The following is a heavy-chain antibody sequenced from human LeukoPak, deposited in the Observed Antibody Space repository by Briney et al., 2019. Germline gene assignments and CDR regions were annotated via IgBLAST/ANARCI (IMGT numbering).Heavy chain of an antibody. CDR2: IWYDGSNK. D-gene: IGHD3-22*01. CDR1: GFTFSSYG. V-gene: IGHV3-33*01. CDR3: ASRPPHYDSSGYLT. Sequence: GGSLRLSCAAPGFTFSSYGMHWVRQAPGKGLEWVAVIWYDGSNKYYADSVKGRFTISRDNSKNTLYLQMNSLRAEDTAVYYCASRPPHYDSSGYLTWGQGTLVTVSS. J-gene: IGHJ5*02.